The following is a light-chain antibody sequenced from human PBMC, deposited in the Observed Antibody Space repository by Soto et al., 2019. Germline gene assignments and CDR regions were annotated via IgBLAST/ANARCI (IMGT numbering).Light chain of an antibody. V-gene: IGLV2-23*01. CDR2: EGN. Sequence: QSALTQPASVSVSPGESITISCTGTSSDVGTYNLVTWYQQHPGRVPKLILYEGNKRPSGVSSRFSASKSGNTASLTISGLQAEDEAYYFCCSYAPSRTLLFGGGTKVTVL. J-gene: IGLJ2*01. CDR1: SSDVGTYNL. CDR3: CSYAPSRTLL.